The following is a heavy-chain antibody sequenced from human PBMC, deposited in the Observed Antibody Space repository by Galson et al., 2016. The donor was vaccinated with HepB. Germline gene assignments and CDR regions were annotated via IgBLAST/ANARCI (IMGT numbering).Heavy chain of an antibody. Sequence: SETLSLTCTVSADSMTGYYWSWIRQPPGKGLEWTGYIYSGGSTHYNPSLKSRVFILVDTSKNHFSLRLSSVTAADTAVYYCARGRFWSGHYDFWGQGILVTVAS. CDR1: ADSMTGYY. J-gene: IGHJ4*02. CDR3: ARGRFWSGHYDF. V-gene: IGHV4-59*12. D-gene: IGHD3-3*01. CDR2: IYSGGST.